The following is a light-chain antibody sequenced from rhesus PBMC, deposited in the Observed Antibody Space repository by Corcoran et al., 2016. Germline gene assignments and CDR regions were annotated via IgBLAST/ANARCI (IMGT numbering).Light chain of an antibody. V-gene: IGKV1-43*02. Sequence: DIQMTQSPSSLSASVGDRVSITCRSSQDISSYLNWYQQKPGKAPKRLIYKYSSLESGVPSRFSGSGSGTDFTLTISSLQPEDFATYYCLQYNGDPWTFGQGTKVEIK. CDR3: LQYNGDPWT. J-gene: IGKJ1*01. CDR1: QDISSY. CDR2: KYS.